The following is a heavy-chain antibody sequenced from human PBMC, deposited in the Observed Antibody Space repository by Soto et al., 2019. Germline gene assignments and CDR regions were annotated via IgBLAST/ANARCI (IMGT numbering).Heavy chain of an antibody. Sequence: LRLSCAASGFTFSSYGMHWVRQAPGKGLEWVAVISYDGSNKYYADSVKGRFTISRDNSKNTLYLQMNSLRAEDTAVYYCAKEGYYYDSSGSYFDYWGQGTLVTVSS. CDR1: GFTFSSYG. CDR3: AKEGYYYDSSGSYFDY. V-gene: IGHV3-30*18. D-gene: IGHD3-22*01. J-gene: IGHJ4*02. CDR2: ISYDGSNK.